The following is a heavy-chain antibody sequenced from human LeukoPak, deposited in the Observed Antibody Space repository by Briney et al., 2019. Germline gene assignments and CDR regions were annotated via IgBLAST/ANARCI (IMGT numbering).Heavy chain of an antibody. V-gene: IGHV4-59*01. J-gene: IGHJ4*02. CDR1: GGSISNYY. D-gene: IGHD3-3*01. CDR3: ARVAPVLLEVDY. CDR2: IYYSATT. Sequence: SETLSLTCTVSGGSISNYYWSWIRQPPGKGLEWIGYIYYSATTNYNPSLKSRVTISVDTSKNQFSLRLSSVTAADTAVYYCARVAPVLLEVDYWGQGTLVTVSS.